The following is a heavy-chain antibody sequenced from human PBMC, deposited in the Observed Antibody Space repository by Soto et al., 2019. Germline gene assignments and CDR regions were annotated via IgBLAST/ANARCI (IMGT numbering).Heavy chain of an antibody. CDR3: AREVGGGGDVYDFWSGPYYYYYYMDV. Sequence: HPGGSLRLSCAASGFTVSSNYMSWVRQAPGKGLEWVSVIYSGGSTYYADSVKGRFTISRHNSKNTLYLQMNSLRAEDTAVYYCAREVGGGGDVYDFWSGPYYYYYYMDVWGKGTTVTVSS. D-gene: IGHD3-3*01. V-gene: IGHV3-53*04. CDR2: IYSGGST. CDR1: GFTVSSNY. J-gene: IGHJ6*03.